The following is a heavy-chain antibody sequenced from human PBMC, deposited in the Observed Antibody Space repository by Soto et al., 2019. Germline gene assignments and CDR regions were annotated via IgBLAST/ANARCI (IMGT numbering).Heavy chain of an antibody. V-gene: IGHV3-48*01. Sequence: GRSLRLSCAASGFTFSSYSMNWVRQAPGKGLEWVSYISSSSSTIYYADSVKGRFTISRDNAKNSLYLQMNSLRAEDTAVYYCARDVLTAAAGFDYWGQGTLVTVSS. CDR1: GFTFSSYS. CDR3: ARDVLTAAAGFDY. CDR2: ISSSSSTI. J-gene: IGHJ4*02. D-gene: IGHD6-13*01.